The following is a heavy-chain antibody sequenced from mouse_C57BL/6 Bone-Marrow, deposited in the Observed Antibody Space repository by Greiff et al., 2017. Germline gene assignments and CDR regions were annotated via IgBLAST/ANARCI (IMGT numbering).Heavy chain of an antibody. J-gene: IGHJ1*03. CDR1: GYTFTSYG. V-gene: IGHV1-81*01. D-gene: IGHD3-2*02. CDR2: IYPRSGNT. CDR3: ARGALRCSGYDWYFDV. Sequence: QVQLKESGAELARPGASVKLSCKASGYTFTSYGISWVKQRPGQGLEWIGEIYPRSGNTYYNEKFKGKATLTADKSSSTAYMELRSLTAEDSAVYCCARGALRCSGYDWYFDVWGTGTTVTVSS.